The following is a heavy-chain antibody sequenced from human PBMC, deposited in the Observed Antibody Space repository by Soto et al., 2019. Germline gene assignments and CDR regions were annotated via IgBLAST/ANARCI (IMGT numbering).Heavy chain of an antibody. CDR2: IYYSGST. J-gene: IGHJ6*02. Sequence: SVTLSLTCTASGGSMSSYYCSWIRQPPGKGLEWIGYIYYSGSTNSNPSLKSRVTISVDTSKNQFSLKLSSMTAADTAVYYCPRQQLRGSYYYYYGMDVWGQGTTGTFSS. CDR3: PRQQLRGSYYYYYGMDV. D-gene: IGHD5-18*01. CDR1: GGSMSSYY. V-gene: IGHV4-59*01.